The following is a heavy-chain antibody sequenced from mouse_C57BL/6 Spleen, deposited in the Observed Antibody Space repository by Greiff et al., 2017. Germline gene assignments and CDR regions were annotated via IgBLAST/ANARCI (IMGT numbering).Heavy chain of an antibody. J-gene: IGHJ2*01. D-gene: IGHD2-3*01. CDR3: ARHRMDGYHFDY. V-gene: IGHV5-6*01. CDR1: GFTFSSYG. CDR2: ISSGGSYT. Sequence: VMLVASGGDLVKPGGSLKLSCAASGFTFSSYGMSWVRQTPDQRLEWVATISSGGSYTYSPDRVTGRFTISSDNAKNTLYLQMSSLKSEDTAMYYWARHRMDGYHFDYWGQGTTLTVSS.